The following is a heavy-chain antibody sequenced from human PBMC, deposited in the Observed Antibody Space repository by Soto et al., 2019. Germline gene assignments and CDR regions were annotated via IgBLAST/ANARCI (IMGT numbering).Heavy chain of an antibody. Sequence: QVQLQQWGSGLLKPSETVSLTCAIYGGSFSDYYWHWIRQSPGKGLEWVGEIHLSGRVNFTPSLKSRTSLSMDTSRNQFFLTLRSVTAADTAVYFCARTPTRGASAWLDPWGRGHLVTVSS. CDR3: ARTPTRGASAWLDP. CDR2: IHLSGRV. V-gene: IGHV4-34*01. D-gene: IGHD1-26*01. CDR1: GGSFSDYY. J-gene: IGHJ5*02.